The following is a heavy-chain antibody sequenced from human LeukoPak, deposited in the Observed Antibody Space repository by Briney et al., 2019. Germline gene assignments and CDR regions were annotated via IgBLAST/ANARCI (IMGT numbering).Heavy chain of an antibody. CDR3: ARGFDIVVVPAAPARDYYYYMDV. CDR1: GYTFTSYD. CDR2: MNPNSGNT. Sequence: ASVKVSCKASGYTFTSYDINWVRQATGQGLEWMGWMNPNSGNTGYAQKFPGRVTMTRNTSISTAYMELSSLRSEDTAVYYCARGFDIVVVPAAPARDYYYYMDVWGKGTTVTVSS. J-gene: IGHJ6*03. V-gene: IGHV1-8*01. D-gene: IGHD2-2*01.